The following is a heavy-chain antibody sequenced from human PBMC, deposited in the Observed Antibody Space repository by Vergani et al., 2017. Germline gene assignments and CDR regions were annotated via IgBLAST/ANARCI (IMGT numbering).Heavy chain of an antibody. CDR2: IIPIFGTA. Sequence: QVQLVQSGAEVKKPGSSVKVSCKASGGTFSSYAISWVRQAPGQGLEWMGGIIPIFGTANYAQKFQGRVTITADESTSTAYMELSSLRSEDTAVYYCARAPRYYDRRVPWSSLDYWGQGTLVTVSS. D-gene: IGHD3-22*01. CDR3: ARAPRYYDRRVPWSSLDY. CDR1: GGTFSSYA. J-gene: IGHJ4*02. V-gene: IGHV1-69*12.